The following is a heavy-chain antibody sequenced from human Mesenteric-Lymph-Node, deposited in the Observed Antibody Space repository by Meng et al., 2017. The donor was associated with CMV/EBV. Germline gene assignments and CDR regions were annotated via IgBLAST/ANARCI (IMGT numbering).Heavy chain of an antibody. J-gene: IGHJ4*02. D-gene: IGHD4-23*01. CDR2: IIPILGIA. V-gene: IGHV1-69*10. CDR3: ARDPFYDYGGNSPVDY. Sequence: SVKVSCKASGGTFSSYAISWVRQAPGQGLEWMGGIIPILGIANYAQKFQGRVTITADKSTSTAYMELSSLRSEDTAVYYCARDPFYDYGGNSPVDYWGQGTLVTVSS. CDR1: GGTFSSYA.